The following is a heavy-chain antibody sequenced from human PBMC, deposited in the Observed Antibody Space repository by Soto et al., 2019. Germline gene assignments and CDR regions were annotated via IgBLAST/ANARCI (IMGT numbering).Heavy chain of an antibody. D-gene: IGHD6-19*01. V-gene: IGHV1-18*01. CDR2: ISAYNGNT. J-gene: IGHJ5*02. Sequence: ASVKVSCKASGYTFTSYGISWVRQAPGQGLEWMGWISAYNGNTNYAQKHQGRVTMTTDTSTGPAYMELRSLGSDDTAVYYCARDFETTDMPYSSGWWHPWGQGTLVTVSS. CDR3: ARDFETTDMPYSSGWWHP. CDR1: GYTFTSYG.